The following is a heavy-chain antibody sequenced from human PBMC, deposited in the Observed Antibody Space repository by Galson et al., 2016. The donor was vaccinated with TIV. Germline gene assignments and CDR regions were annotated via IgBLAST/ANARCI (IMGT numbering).Heavy chain of an antibody. Sequence: GAEVKKPGESLKISCKASGYSFSNFWIGWVRQMPGKGLEWMGIIYPGDSDSGYSPSFQGHVTISVDKSISTAYLQWSSLKASDSGMYYCARRTLAVGTDANWFDPWGQGTLVTVSS. CDR1: GYSFSNFW. CDR3: ARRTLAVGTDANWFDP. CDR2: IYPGDSDS. D-gene: IGHD6-13*01. V-gene: IGHV5-51*01. J-gene: IGHJ5*02.